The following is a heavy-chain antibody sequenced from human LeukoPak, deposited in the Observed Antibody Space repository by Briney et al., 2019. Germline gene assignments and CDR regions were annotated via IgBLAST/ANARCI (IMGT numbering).Heavy chain of an antibody. CDR3: TTEEMATMPFDY. CDR1: GFTFSNAW. Sequence: GGSLRLSCAVSGFTFSNAWMSWVRQAPGKGLEWVGRIKSKTDGGTTDYAAPVKGRFTISRDDSKNTLYLQMNSLKTEDTAVYYCTTEEMATMPFDYWGQGTLVTVSS. J-gene: IGHJ4*02. CDR2: IKSKTDGGTT. V-gene: IGHV3-15*01. D-gene: IGHD5-24*01.